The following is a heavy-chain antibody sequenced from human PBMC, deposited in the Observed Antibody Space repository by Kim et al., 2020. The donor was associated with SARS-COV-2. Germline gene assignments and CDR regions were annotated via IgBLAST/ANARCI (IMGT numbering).Heavy chain of an antibody. D-gene: IGHD3-10*01. V-gene: IGHV3-23*01. Sequence: FTISRDNSKNTLYLQMNSLRAEDTAVYYCAKTLNYYGSGSYYKEGYYFDYWGQGTLVTVSS. J-gene: IGHJ4*02. CDR3: AKTLNYYGSGSYYKEGYYFDY.